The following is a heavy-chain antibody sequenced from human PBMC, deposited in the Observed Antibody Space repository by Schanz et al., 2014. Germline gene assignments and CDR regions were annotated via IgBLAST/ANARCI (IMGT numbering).Heavy chain of an antibody. J-gene: IGHJ4*02. V-gene: IGHV3-23*01. CDR1: GFTFFGSFA. Sequence: EVQLLESGGGLVQPGGSLRLSCVASGFTFFGSFAMSWVRQAPGKGLEWVSGMSGSGASTYYADSVKGRFTISRDTPKNTLYVQMNSLRADDTAVYYCVRDLGGDQTDCWGQGTLVTVSS. D-gene: IGHD4-17*01. CDR2: MSGSGAST. CDR3: VRDLGGDQTDC.